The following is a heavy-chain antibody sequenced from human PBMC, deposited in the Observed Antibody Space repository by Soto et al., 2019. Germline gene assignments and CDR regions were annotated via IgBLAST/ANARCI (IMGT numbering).Heavy chain of an antibody. Sequence: PGESLKISCKGSGYSFTSYWIGWARQMPGKGLEWMGIIYPGDSDTRYGPSFQGQVTISADKSISTAYLQWSSLKASDTAMYYCARTAAAGKYYNGMDVWGQGTTVTVSS. J-gene: IGHJ6*02. D-gene: IGHD6-13*01. CDR1: GYSFTSYW. CDR3: ARTAAAGKYYNGMDV. V-gene: IGHV5-51*01. CDR2: IYPGDSDT.